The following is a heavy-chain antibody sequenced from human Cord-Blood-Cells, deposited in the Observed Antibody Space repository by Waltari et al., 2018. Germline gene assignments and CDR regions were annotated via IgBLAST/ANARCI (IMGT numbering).Heavy chain of an antibody. Sequence: QVQLVQSGAEVKKPGASVKVSCKASGYTFTSYGISWVRQAPGQGLGWMGWISSYKGNTNYAQKHKGRVTMTTDTSTSTAYMELRSLRSDDTAVYYCARAMSYDILTGYDYWGQGTLVTVSS. J-gene: IGHJ4*02. D-gene: IGHD3-9*01. CDR3: ARAMSYDILTGYDY. CDR2: ISSYKGNT. V-gene: IGHV1-18*01. CDR1: GYTFTSYG.